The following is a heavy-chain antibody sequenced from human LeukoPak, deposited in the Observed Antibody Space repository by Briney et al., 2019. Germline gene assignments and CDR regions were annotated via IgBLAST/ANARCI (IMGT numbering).Heavy chain of an antibody. Sequence: GGFLRLSCAASGFTVNSYALSWVRQAPGKGLAWVSLIYSDGVTHYADSVKGRFTISRDNSKNTVYLQMNSLRDEDTAVYFCARDRAEGKTWVEFDPWGQGTLVTVSS. CDR2: IYSDGVT. V-gene: IGHV3-66*02. J-gene: IGHJ5*02. CDR1: GFTVNSYA. CDR3: ARDRAEGKTWVEFDP.